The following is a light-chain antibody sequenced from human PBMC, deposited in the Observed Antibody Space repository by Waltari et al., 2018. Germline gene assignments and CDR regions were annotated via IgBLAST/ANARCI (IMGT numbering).Light chain of an antibody. CDR3: QQANSFPIT. V-gene: IGKV1-12*01. CDR1: QVISSW. J-gene: IGKJ5*01. CDR2: DGY. Sequence: DIQMTQSPSSVSASVGDGVTITCRASQVISSWLAWYQKKPGKAPNLLIYDGYNLQTGVPSRFSDSGSGTVFTLTISSLQPEDSATYYCQQANSFPITFGQGTRLEIK.